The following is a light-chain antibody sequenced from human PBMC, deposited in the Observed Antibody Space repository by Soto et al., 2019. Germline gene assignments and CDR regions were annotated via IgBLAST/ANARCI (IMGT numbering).Light chain of an antibody. V-gene: IGKV3-20*01. CDR1: QTVSKNY. Sequence: EIVLTHSPGTLSLSPGERATLSCRASQTVSKNYLAWFQQNSGQAPRLLISGAFNRATGIPDRFSGSGTGTDFTLIISRLEPEDFTMYYCQQYASAPLTFGGGTKV. CDR2: GAF. J-gene: IGKJ4*01. CDR3: QQYASAPLT.